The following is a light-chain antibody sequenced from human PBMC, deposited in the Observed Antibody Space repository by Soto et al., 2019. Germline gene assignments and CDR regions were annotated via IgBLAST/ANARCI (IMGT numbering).Light chain of an antibody. CDR1: QTISMR. CDR2: DAS. J-gene: IGKJ5*01. Sequence: DIQMTQSPSTLSASVGDRVTITCRASQTISMRLAWYQQKPGKAPKLLIYDASSLESGVPSSFNGSGSGTEFSLAISSLQPDDFATYYCQQYNTFPITFGQGTRLEIK. V-gene: IGKV1-5*01. CDR3: QQYNTFPIT.